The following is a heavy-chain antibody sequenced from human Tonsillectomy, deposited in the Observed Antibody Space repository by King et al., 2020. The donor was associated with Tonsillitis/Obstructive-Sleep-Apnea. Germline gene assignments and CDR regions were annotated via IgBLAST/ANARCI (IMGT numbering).Heavy chain of an antibody. V-gene: IGHV3-23*04. CDR1: GFTFSSYA. J-gene: IGHJ4*02. CDR2: ISGSGGST. D-gene: IGHD5-18*01. CDR3: AKGGEDTTMVTEYFDY. Sequence: VQLVESGGGLEQPGGSLRLSCAASGFTFSSYAMSWVRQAPGKGLEWVSVISGSGGSTYYADSVKGRFTISRDNSKNTLYLQMNSLRAEDTAVYYCAKGGEDTTMVTEYFDYWGQGTLVTVSS.